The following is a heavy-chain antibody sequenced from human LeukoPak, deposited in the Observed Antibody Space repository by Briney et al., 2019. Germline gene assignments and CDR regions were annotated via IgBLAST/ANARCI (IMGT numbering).Heavy chain of an antibody. D-gene: IGHD1-20*01. CDR1: GYTFTGYY. V-gene: IGHV1-69*06. CDR3: ARKKGGDIYNWNEPDSWFDP. J-gene: IGHJ5*02. CDR2: IIPVFNAA. Sequence: ASVKVSCKASGYTFTGYYMHWVRQAPGQGLEGMGGIIPVFNAANYAQRFQGRVTITADKSTNKVYIELSTLRFEDTAIYYCARKKGGDIYNWNEPDSWFDPWGQGTLVTVSS.